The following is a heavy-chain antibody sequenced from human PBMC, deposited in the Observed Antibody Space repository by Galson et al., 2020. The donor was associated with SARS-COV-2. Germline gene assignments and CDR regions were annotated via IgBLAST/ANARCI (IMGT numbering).Heavy chain of an antibody. J-gene: IGHJ4*02. CDR1: GYTFTSYY. V-gene: IGHV1-46*01. Sequence: ASVQVSCKASGYTFTSYYMHWVRQAPGQGLEWMGIINPSGGSTSYAQKFQGRVTMTRDTSTSTVYMELSSLRSEDTAVYYCARGGSIAVAVNRAEIIDYWGQGTLVTVSS. CDR3: ARGGSIAVAVNRAEIIDY. D-gene: IGHD6-19*01. CDR2: INPSGGST.